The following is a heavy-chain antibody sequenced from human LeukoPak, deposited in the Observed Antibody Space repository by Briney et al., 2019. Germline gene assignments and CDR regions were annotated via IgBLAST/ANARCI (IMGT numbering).Heavy chain of an antibody. J-gene: IGHJ6*02. D-gene: IGHD3-22*01. V-gene: IGHV1-3*01. CDR3: ARGTLLHYYDSSGYENYYGMDV. CDR2: INAGNGNT. CDR1: GYSFIRYA. Sequence: ASVKVSCKASGYSFIRYALHWVRQAPGQRLEWMGWINAGNGNTKYSQKFQGRVTITRDTSASTAYMELSSLRSEDTAVYYCARGTLLHYYDSSGYENYYGMDVWGQGTTVTVSS.